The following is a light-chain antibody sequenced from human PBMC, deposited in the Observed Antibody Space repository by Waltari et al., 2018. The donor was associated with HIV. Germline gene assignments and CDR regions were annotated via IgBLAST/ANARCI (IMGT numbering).Light chain of an antibody. CDR3: HQYASFSGT. CDR2: QAS. V-gene: IGKV1-5*03. J-gene: IGKJ1*01. CDR1: QNVGAF. Sequence: TQSPSTLSASAGARVAITCRAGQNVGAFLAWYQQKPGKPPKLLIFQASILEGGVPSRFSGSVSGSDFTLTINGLQSDDFATYYCHQYASFSGTFGQGTKVEL.